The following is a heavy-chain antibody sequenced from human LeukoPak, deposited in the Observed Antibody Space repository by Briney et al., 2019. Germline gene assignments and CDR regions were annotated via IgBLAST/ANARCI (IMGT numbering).Heavy chain of an antibody. D-gene: IGHD3-3*01. Sequence: SETLSLTCTVSGYSISSGYYWGWVRQPPGKGLEWIRSIYHSGSTYYNASLKSRVTISVDTSKNQFSLKLSSVTAADTAVYYCARASITIFGVVITTTPFDYWGQGTLVTVSS. CDR1: GYSISSGYY. CDR2: IYHSGST. V-gene: IGHV4-38-2*02. CDR3: ARASITIFGVVITTTPFDY. J-gene: IGHJ4*02.